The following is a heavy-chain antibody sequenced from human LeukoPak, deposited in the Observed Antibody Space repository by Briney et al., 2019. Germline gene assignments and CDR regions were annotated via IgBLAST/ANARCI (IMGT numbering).Heavy chain of an antibody. CDR3: MGGAGWLVDY. J-gene: IGHJ4*02. CDR2: ISGSGGST. CDR1: GFTFSSYA. D-gene: IGHD1-26*01. V-gene: IGHV3-23*01. Sequence: GGSLRLSCAASGFTFSSYAMSWVRQAPGKGLEWVSAISGSGGSTYYADSVKGRFTISRDNAKNSLYLQMNSLRVEDTAVYYCMGGAGWLVDYWGQGTLVTVSS.